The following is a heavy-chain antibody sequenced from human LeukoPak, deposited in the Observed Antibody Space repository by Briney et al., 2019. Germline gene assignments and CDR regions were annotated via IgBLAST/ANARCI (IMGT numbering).Heavy chain of an antibody. D-gene: IGHD4-11*01. CDR1: GGSVSSGSYY. V-gene: IGHV4-61*01. CDR3: ARATTVTTRDFIFHDY. Sequence: PSETLSLTCTVSGGSVSSGSYYWSWIRQPPGKGLEWIGYIYYSGSTNYNPSLKSRVTMSVDTSKNQFSLKLSSVTAADTAVYYCARATTVTTRDFIFHDYWGQGTLVTVSS. CDR2: IYYSGST. J-gene: IGHJ4*02.